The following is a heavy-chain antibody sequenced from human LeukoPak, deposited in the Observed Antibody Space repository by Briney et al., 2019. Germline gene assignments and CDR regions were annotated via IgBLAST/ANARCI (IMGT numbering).Heavy chain of an antibody. V-gene: IGHV4-39*01. CDR3: ARHHRDSGYDYYFDY. CDR2: IYYSGST. J-gene: IGHJ4*02. D-gene: IGHD5-12*01. CDR1: GGSISSSGYY. Sequence: SETLSLTCTVSGGSISSSGYYWGWIRQPPGKGLEWIGSIYYSGSTYYNPSLKSRVTISVDTSKNQFSLKLSSVTAADTAVYYCARHHRDSGYDYYFDYWGQGTLVTVSS.